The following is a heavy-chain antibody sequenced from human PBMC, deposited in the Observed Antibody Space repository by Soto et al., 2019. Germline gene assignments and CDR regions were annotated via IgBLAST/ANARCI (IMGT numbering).Heavy chain of an antibody. J-gene: IGHJ3*02. V-gene: IGHV3-23*01. CDR1: GFTFSSYA. CDR3: AKSLDSSGYCPSDI. Sequence: PGGSLRLSCAASGFTFSSYAMSWVRQAPGKGLEWVSAISGSGGSTYYADSVKGRLTISRDNSKNTLYLQMNSLRAEDTAVYYCAKSLDSSGYCPSDIWGQGTMVTVSS. D-gene: IGHD3-22*01. CDR2: ISGSGGST.